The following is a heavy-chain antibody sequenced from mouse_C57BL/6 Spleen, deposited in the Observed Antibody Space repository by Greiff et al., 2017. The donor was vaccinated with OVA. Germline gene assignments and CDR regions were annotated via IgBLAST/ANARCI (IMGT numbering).Heavy chain of an antibody. J-gene: IGHJ2*01. CDR1: GFTFTDYY. Sequence: EVNLVESGGGLVQPGGSLSLSCAASGFTFTDYYMSWVRQPPGKALEWLGFIRNKANGYTTEYSASVKGRFTISRDNSQSILYLQMNALRAEDSATYYCARWSGRGYFDYWGQGTTLTVSS. V-gene: IGHV7-3*01. CDR3: ARWSGRGYFDY. D-gene: IGHD1-1*01. CDR2: IRNKANGYTT.